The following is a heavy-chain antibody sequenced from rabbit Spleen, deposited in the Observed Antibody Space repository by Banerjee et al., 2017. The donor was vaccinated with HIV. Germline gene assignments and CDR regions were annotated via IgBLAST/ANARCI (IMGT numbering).Heavy chain of an antibody. CDR3: VREAGYGGYGDANL. D-gene: IGHD6-1*01. V-gene: IGHV1S40*01. CDR1: GVSFSISSY. CDR2: IDAGSSGFT. J-gene: IGHJ4*01. Sequence: QSLEESGGDLVKPGASLTLTCTASGVSFSISSYMCWVRQAPGKGLEWIACIDAGSSGFTYFATWAKGRFTISKTSSTTVTLQMTRLTAADTATYFCVREAGYGGYGDANLWGPGTLVTVS.